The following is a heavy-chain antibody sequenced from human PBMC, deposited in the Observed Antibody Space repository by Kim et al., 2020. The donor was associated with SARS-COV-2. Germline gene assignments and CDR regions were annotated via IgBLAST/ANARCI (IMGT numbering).Heavy chain of an antibody. J-gene: IGHJ5*02. Sequence: QKFKGRVTMTRDTSSSTAYMELSRLRSDDTAVYYCARGYGSGTTNWFDPWGQGTLVTVSS. D-gene: IGHD3-10*01. V-gene: IGHV1-2*02. CDR3: ARGYGSGTTNWFDP.